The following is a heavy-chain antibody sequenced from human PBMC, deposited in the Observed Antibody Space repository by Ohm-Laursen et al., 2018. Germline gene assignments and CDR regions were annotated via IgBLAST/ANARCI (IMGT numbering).Heavy chain of an antibody. D-gene: IGHD1-26*01. V-gene: IGHV1-18*01. CDR1: GYTFTSYG. CDR2: ISAYNGNT. Sequence: ASVKVSCKASGYTFTSYGISWVRQAPGQGLEWMGWISAYNGNTNYAQKFQGRVTMTTDTSTSTAYMELGSLRSDDTAVYYCARGGGVGASEVPAFDIWGQGTMVTVSS. CDR3: ARGGGVGASEVPAFDI. J-gene: IGHJ3*02.